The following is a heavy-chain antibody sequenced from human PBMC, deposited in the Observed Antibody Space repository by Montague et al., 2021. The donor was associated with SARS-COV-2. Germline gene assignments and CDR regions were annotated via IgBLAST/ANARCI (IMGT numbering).Heavy chain of an antibody. CDR1: DGSISSLNW. D-gene: IGHD3-16*01. J-gene: IGHJ6*02. CDR3: ARGGTYHYGMDV. V-gene: IGHV4-4*02. CDR2: IYYTGNT. Sequence: SETRSLTCAVSDGSISSLNWWTWVRQPPGKGLEWIGEIYYTGNTNYNPSLKSRVTIFIDKSKNHFSLQLSSVTAADTAVYYCARGGTYHYGMDVWGQGTTVAVSS.